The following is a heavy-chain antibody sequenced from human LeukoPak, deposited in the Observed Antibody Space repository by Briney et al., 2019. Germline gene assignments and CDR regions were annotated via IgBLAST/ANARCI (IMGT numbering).Heavy chain of an antibody. V-gene: IGHV1-18*01. CDR1: GYTFTSYD. J-gene: IGHJ6*03. D-gene: IGHD6-13*01. CDR3: ARSSSSWYYYYMDV. Sequence: ASVKVSCKASGYTFTSYDINWVRQATGQGLEWMGWISAYNGNTNYAQKLQGRVTMTTDTSTSTAYMELRSLRSDDTAVYYCARSSSSWYYYYMDVGGKGTTVPIPS. CDR2: ISAYNGNT.